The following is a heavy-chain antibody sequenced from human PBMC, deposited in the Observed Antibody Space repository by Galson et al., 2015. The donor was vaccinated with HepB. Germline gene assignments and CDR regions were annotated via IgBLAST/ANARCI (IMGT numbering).Heavy chain of an antibody. V-gene: IGHV3-30-3*01. D-gene: IGHD3-10*01. CDR1: GFTFSSYA. CDR2: ISYDGSNK. CDR3: ARETMVRGVITNWFDP. Sequence: SLRLSCAASGFTFSSYAMHWVRQAPGKGLEWVAVISYDGSNKYYADSVKGRFTISRDNSKNTLYLQMNSLRAEDTAVYYCARETMVRGVITNWFDPWGQGTLVTVSS. J-gene: IGHJ5*02.